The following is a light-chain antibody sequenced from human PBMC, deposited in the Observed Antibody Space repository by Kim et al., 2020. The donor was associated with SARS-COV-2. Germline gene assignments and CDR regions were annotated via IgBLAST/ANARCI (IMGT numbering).Light chain of an antibody. CDR3: ATWDNGLHILV. CDR2: DNN. CDR1: SSNIGNNY. Sequence: QSVLTQPPSVSAAPGQKVTISCSGSSSNIGNNYVSWYQQLPGTAPKLLIYDNNKRPSGIPDRFSVSTSGTSATLGITGLQTGDEADYYCATWDNGLHILVFGGGTADRP. J-gene: IGLJ2*01. V-gene: IGLV1-51*01.